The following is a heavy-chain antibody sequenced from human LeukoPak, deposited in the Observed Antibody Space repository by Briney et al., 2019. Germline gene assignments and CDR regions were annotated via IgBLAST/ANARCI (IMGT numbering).Heavy chain of an antibody. Sequence: PGGSLRLSCAASGFTFSSYAMSWVRQAPGKGLEWVSGINWNGGSTGYADSVKGRFTTSRDNAKNSLYLQMNSLRAEDTALYYCARESPIYYDSSGYYPFDYWGQGTLVTVSS. D-gene: IGHD3-22*01. CDR1: GFTFSSYA. CDR2: INWNGGST. V-gene: IGHV3-20*04. J-gene: IGHJ4*02. CDR3: ARESPIYYDSSGYYPFDY.